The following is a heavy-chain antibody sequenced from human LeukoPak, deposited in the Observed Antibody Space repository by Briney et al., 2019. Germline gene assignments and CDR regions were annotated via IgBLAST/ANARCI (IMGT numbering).Heavy chain of an antibody. CDR2: INTSGGTT. D-gene: IGHD5-24*01. CDR1: GFTFSGSA. V-gene: IGHV3-23*01. CDR3: AKGDGYNYDNWFDP. J-gene: IGHJ5*02. Sequence: HSGRSLRLSCAASGFTFSGSALSWVRQAPRKGLEWVSSINTSGGTTYYADSVKGRFTISRDNSKNTVYLQMNSLRAEDTAVYYCAKGDGYNYDNWFDPWGQGTLVSVSS.